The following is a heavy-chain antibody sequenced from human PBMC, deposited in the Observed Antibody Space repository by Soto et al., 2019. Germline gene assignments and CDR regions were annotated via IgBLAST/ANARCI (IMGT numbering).Heavy chain of an antibody. CDR3: AKDLRGSWYPIWDY. J-gene: IGHJ4*02. Sequence: EVQLLESGGGLVQPGGSLRLSCAASGFTFSSYAMSWVRQAPGKGLEWVSAISGSGGSTYYADSVKGRFTISRDNSKNTLYLQMKRLRAEDTAVYYCAKDLRGSWYPIWDYWGQGTLVTVSS. D-gene: IGHD6-13*01. CDR2: ISGSGGST. CDR1: GFTFSSYA. V-gene: IGHV3-23*01.